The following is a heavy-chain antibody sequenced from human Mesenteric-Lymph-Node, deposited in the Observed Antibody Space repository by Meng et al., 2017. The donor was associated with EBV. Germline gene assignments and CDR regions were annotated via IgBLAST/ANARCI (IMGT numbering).Heavy chain of an antibody. CDR2: IYGSGRT. V-gene: IGHV3-53*01. D-gene: IGHD3-10*01. CDR1: GFTVSSNY. Sequence: EVQLVGAGGGSIQPGGSLRLSCAASGFTVSSNYMTWVRQAPGKGLEWLSIIYGSGRTYYADSVKGRFTISRDNSKNTVYLQMNSLRAEDTAVYYCARENYLGSGVHLDYWGQGSLVTVSS. CDR3: ARENYLGSGVHLDY. J-gene: IGHJ4*02.